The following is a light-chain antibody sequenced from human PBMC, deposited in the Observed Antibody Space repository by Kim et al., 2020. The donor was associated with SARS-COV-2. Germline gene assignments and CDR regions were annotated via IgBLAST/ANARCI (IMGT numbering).Light chain of an antibody. CDR3: QTWGTGMV. V-gene: IGLV4-69*01. CDR2: LNSDGSH. J-gene: IGLJ3*02. CDR1: SGHSSYA. Sequence: GASVKLTCTLSSGHSSYAIAWHQQQPEKGPRYLMKLNSDGSHSKGDGVPDRFSGSSSGAERYLSISSLQSEDEADYYCQTWGTGMVFGGGTKLTVL.